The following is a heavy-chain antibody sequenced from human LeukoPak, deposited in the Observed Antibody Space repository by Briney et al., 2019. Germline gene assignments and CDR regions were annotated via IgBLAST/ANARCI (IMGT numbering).Heavy chain of an antibody. CDR3: ARVTLYIQRYSSGYRYLDY. D-gene: IGHD3-22*01. V-gene: IGHV4-34*01. Sequence: SETLSLTCAVYGGSFSGYYWSWIRQPPGKGLEWIGEINHSGSTNYNPSLKSRVTISVDTSKNQFSLKLSSVTAADTAVYYCARVTLYIQRYSSGYRYLDYWGQGTLVTVSS. CDR1: GGSFSGYY. CDR2: INHSGST. J-gene: IGHJ4*02.